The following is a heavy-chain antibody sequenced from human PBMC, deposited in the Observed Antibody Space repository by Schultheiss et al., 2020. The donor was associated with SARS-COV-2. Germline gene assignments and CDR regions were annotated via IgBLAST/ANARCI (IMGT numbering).Heavy chain of an antibody. CDR2: ISGSGGST. V-gene: IGHV3-64D*06. CDR3: ARESYGYFDY. CDR1: GFTFSASG. D-gene: IGHD4-17*01. Sequence: GESLKISCAASGFTFSASGIHWVRQAPGKGLEWVSAISGSGGSTYYADSVKGRFTISRDNSKNTLYLQMSSLRAEDTAVYYCARESYGYFDYWGQGTLVTVSS. J-gene: IGHJ4*02.